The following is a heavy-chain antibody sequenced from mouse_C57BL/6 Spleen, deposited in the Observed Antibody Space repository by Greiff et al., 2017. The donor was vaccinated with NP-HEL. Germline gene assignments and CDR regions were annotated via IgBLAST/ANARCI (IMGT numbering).Heavy chain of an antibody. J-gene: IGHJ2*01. CDR2: IDPSDSYT. CDR1: GYTFTSYW. Sequence: QVQLQQPGAELVMPGASVKLSCKASGYTFTSYWMHWVKQRPGQGLEWIGEIDPSDSYTNYNQKFKGKSTLTVDKSSSTAYMQLSSLTSEDSAVYYCARGYGSPYYFDYWGQGTTLTVSS. V-gene: IGHV1-69*01. D-gene: IGHD1-1*01. CDR3: ARGYGSPYYFDY.